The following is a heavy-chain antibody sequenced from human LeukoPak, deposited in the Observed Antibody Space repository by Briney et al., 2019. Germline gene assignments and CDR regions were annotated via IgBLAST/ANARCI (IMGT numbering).Heavy chain of an antibody. Sequence: ASVKVSCKASGYTSTGYYMHWVRQAPGQGLEWMGWINPNSGGTNYAQKFQGRVTMTRDTSISTAYMELSRLRSDDTAVYYCARVRATVTTIGAFDIWGQGTMVTVSS. CDR3: ARVRATVTTIGAFDI. CDR1: GYTSTGYY. D-gene: IGHD4-11*01. CDR2: INPNSGGT. J-gene: IGHJ3*02. V-gene: IGHV1-2*02.